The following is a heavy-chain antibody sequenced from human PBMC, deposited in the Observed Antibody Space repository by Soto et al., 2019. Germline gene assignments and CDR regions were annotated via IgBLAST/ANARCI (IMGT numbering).Heavy chain of an antibody. Sequence: QVQLVQSGAEVKKPGSSVKVSCKASEGTFSSYAISWVRQAPGQGLEWMGGIIPIFGTANYAQKFQGRVTITADESTSTAYMELSSLRSEDTAVYYCARRRMVYAITYYYGMDVWGQGTTVTVSS. J-gene: IGHJ6*02. CDR3: ARRRMVYAITYYYGMDV. CDR1: EGTFSSYA. D-gene: IGHD2-8*01. CDR2: IIPIFGTA. V-gene: IGHV1-69*01.